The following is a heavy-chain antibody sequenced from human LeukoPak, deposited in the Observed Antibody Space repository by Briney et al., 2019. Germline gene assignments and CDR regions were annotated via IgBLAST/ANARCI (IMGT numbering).Heavy chain of an antibody. J-gene: IGHJ4*02. Sequence: SETLSLTCTVSGGSISSGSYYWGWIRQPAGKGLEWIGRIYTGRRTTYNPSLNSRVTISVDTSKNQLSLKLNSVTAADTAVYYCARGSDYYDSSGPDYWGQGTLVTVSS. CDR1: GGSISSGSYY. CDR3: ARGSDYYDSSGPDY. CDR2: IYTGRRT. V-gene: IGHV4-61*02. D-gene: IGHD3-22*01.